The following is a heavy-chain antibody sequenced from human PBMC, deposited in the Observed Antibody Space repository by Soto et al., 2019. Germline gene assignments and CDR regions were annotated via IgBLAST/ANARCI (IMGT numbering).Heavy chain of an antibody. CDR2: IYYSGST. V-gene: IGHV4-59*01. CDR1: GGSISSYY. Sequence: SETLSLTCTVSGGSISSYYWSWIRQPPGKGLEWIGYIYYSGSTNYNPSLKSRVTISVDTSKNQFSLKLSSVTAADTAVYYCARGDGSGSYSSGMDVWGQGTTVTVYS. D-gene: IGHD3-10*01. CDR3: ARGDGSGSYSSGMDV. J-gene: IGHJ6*02.